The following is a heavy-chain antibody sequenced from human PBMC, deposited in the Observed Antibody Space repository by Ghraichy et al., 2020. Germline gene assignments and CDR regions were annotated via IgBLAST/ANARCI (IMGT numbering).Heavy chain of an antibody. CDR1: GGSISSGDYY. D-gene: IGHD3-9*01. CDR3: ARAGEVYYDILTGYSLFDY. Sequence: SQTLSLTCTVSGGSISSGDYYWSWIRQPPGKGLEWIGYIYYSGSTYYNPSLKSRVTISVDTSKNQFSLKLSSVTAADTAVYYCARAGEVYYDILTGYSLFDYWGQGTLVTVSS. CDR2: IYYSGST. J-gene: IGHJ4*02. V-gene: IGHV4-30-4*01.